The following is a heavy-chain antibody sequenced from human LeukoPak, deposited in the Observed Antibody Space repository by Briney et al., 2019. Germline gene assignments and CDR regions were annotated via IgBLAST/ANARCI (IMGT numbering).Heavy chain of an antibody. J-gene: IGHJ4*02. CDR3: ARARYSANDYSDY. V-gene: IGHV3-72*01. CDR1: GFTFSDHY. D-gene: IGHD1-26*01. Sequence: GGSLRLSCAASGFTFSDHYMDWVRQAPGKGLEWVGRIRNKANSYTTEYAASVKGRFTISRDDSKNSLYLQMSSLKTEDTTLYYCARARYSANDYSDYWGQGTLVTVSS. CDR2: IRNKANSYTT.